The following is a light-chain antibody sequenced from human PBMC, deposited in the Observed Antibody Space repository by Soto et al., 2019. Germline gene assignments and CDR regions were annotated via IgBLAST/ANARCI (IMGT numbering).Light chain of an antibody. Sequence: DIQMTQSPSSLSSVFGDRVTITCRASRGIGDRLAWFQQKPGKAPQFLIQAASNLQSGVPSRFSGSGSGTEGIISINSLKNEDSSTYYCLQDSSFTRTFGQGTKVDIK. CDR3: LQDSSFTRT. J-gene: IGKJ1*01. V-gene: IGKV1-12*01. CDR2: AAS. CDR1: RGIGDR.